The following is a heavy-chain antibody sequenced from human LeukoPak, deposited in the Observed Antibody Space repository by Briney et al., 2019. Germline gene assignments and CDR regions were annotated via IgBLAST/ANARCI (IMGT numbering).Heavy chain of an antibody. D-gene: IGHD6-13*01. V-gene: IGHV1-69*11. Sequence: SVKVSCKASGGTFSSYAISWVRQAPGQGLEWMGRIIPILGTANYAQKFQGRVTITTDESTSTAYMELSSLRSEDTAVYYCAISSSRGKGSALYFDYWGQGTLVTVSS. CDR2: IIPILGTA. CDR3: AISSSRGKGSALYFDY. CDR1: GGTFSSYA. J-gene: IGHJ4*02.